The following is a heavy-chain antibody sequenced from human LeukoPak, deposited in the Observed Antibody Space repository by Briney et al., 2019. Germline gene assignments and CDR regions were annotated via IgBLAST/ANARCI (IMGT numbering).Heavy chain of an antibody. CDR1: GFTXSSYA. J-gene: IGHJ4*02. Sequence: LRLSCXXSGFTXSSYAMSWVRQAPGKGLEWVSAISGSGGSTYYADSVKGRFTISRDNSKNTLYLQMNSLRAEDTAVYYCAKAHSYSSNYWGQGTLVTVSS. CDR2: ISGSGGST. D-gene: IGHD2-2*01. V-gene: IGHV3-23*01. CDR3: AKAHSYSSNY.